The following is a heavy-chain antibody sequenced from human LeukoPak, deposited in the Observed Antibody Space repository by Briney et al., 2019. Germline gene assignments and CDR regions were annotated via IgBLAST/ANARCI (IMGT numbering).Heavy chain of an antibody. J-gene: IGHJ4*02. CDR3: ARMYCSGGSCYGDDY. D-gene: IGHD2-15*01. Sequence: ASVKVSCKASGYTFTSYAMNWVRQAPGQGLEWMGWINTNTGNPTYAQGFTGRFVFSLDTSVSTAYLQISSLKAEDTAVYCCARMYCSGGSCYGDDYWGQGTLVTVSS. V-gene: IGHV7-4-1*02. CDR1: GYTFTSYA. CDR2: INTNTGNP.